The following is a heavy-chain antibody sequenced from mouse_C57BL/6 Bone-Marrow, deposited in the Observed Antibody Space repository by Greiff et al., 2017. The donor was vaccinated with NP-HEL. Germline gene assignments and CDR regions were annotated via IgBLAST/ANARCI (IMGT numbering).Heavy chain of an antibody. Sequence: EVHLVESGPGMVKPSQSLSLTCTVTGYSITSGYDWHWIRHFPGNKLEWMGYISYSGSTNYNPSLKSRISITHDTSKNHFFLKLNSVTTEDTATYYCARGGPLITTVPPWFAYWGQGTLVTVSA. D-gene: IGHD1-1*01. J-gene: IGHJ3*01. CDR1: GYSITSGYD. CDR3: ARGGPLITTVPPWFAY. CDR2: ISYSGST. V-gene: IGHV3-1*01.